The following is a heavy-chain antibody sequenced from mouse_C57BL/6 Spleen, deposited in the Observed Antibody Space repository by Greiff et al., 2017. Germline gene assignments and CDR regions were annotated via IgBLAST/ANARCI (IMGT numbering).Heavy chain of an antibody. J-gene: IGHJ4*01. D-gene: IGHD1-1*01. CDR2: IYWDVDK. V-gene: IGHV8-12*01. Sequence: QVTLKECGPGILQSSQTLSLTCSFSGFSLRTSGMGVSWISQPKGQGLEWLAHIYWDVDKRDNPSLKSRLTIAKDTSRNQVVLKITSVDTADTVTYVCARRGLLLGAMDDWGQGTSVTVSS. CDR1: GFSLRTSGMG. CDR3: ARRGLLLGAMDD.